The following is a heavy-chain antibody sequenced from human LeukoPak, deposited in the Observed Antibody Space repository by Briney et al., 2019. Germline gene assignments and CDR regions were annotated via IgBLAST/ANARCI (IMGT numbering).Heavy chain of an antibody. J-gene: IGHJ5*02. V-gene: IGHV1-46*03. CDR2: INPSGGST. CDR1: GYTFTSYY. CDR3: ASTSCYNCYWFDP. Sequence: ASVKVSCKASGYTFTSYYMHWVRQAHGQGLEWMGIINPSGGSTTYAQKFQGRVTMTSDTSTRTVYMELSSLRSEDTAFYYCASTSCYNCYWFDPWGQGTLVTVSS. D-gene: IGHD2-2*02.